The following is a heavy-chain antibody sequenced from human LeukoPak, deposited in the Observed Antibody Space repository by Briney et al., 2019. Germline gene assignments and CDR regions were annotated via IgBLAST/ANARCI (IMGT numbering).Heavy chain of an antibody. Sequence: GRSLRLSCAASGFTFSVYGMHWVRQAPGKGLEWVGLISYDGSNKYYADSVKARFTISRDTSKNTLQLQMDGLRVEDTAMYYCARYYGSGSLDYWGQGTLVTVSS. J-gene: IGHJ4*02. V-gene: IGHV3-30*03. CDR3: ARYYGSGSLDY. D-gene: IGHD3-10*01. CDR1: GFTFSVYG. CDR2: ISYDGSNK.